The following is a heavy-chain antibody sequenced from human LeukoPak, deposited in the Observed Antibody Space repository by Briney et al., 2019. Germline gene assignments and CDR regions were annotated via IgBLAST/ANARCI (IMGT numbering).Heavy chain of an antibody. Sequence: SETLSLTCTVSGGSISSHYWSWIRQPPGKGLEWIGYIYYSGSTNYNPSLKSRVTISVDTSKNQFSLKLSSVTAADTAVYYCARSASSGFDIWGQGTMVTVSS. CDR3: ARSASSGFDI. D-gene: IGHD5-12*01. CDR1: GGSISSHY. J-gene: IGHJ3*02. CDR2: IYYSGST. V-gene: IGHV4-59*11.